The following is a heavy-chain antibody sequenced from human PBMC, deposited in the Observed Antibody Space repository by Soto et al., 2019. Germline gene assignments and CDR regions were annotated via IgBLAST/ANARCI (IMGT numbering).Heavy chain of an antibody. V-gene: IGHV1-2*04. CDR1: GYTFTGYY. CDR2: INPNSGGT. D-gene: IGHD3-22*01. J-gene: IGHJ5*02. Sequence: GASVKVSCKASGYTFTGYYMHWVRQAPGQGLEWMGWINPNSGGTNCAQKFQGWVTMTRDTSISTAYMELSRLRSDDTAVYYCARGGYYDSSGYYFWFDPWGQGTLVTVSS. CDR3: ARGGYYDSSGYYFWFDP.